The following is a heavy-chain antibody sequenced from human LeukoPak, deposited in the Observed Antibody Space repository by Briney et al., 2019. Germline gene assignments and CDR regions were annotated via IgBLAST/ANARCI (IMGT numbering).Heavy chain of an antibody. CDR1: GFTFSDYY. CDR3: ARGIIQEGIGYDY. V-gene: IGHV3-11*01. CDR2: ISSSGSAI. D-gene: IGHD2/OR15-2a*01. Sequence: AGSLRLSCAGSGFTFSDYYWSWIRQAPGQALEWVLYISSSGSAIYYADSVKGRFTMSRDNAKGSLYLQMNSLRAEDTAVYYCARGIIQEGIGYDYWGQGTLVTVSS. J-gene: IGHJ4*02.